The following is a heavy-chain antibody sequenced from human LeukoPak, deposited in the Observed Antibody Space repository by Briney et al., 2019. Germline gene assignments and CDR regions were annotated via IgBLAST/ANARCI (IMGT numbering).Heavy chain of an antibody. CDR2: ISGSGGST. V-gene: IGHV3-23*01. CDR3: AKAKISSGYFNYFDY. Sequence: GGSLRLSCAASGFTFSSYAMSWVRQAPGKGLEWVSAISGSGGSTYHADSVKGRFTISRDNSKNTPYLQMNSLRAEDTAVYYCAKAKISSGYFNYFDYWGQGTLVTVSS. CDR1: GFTFSSYA. J-gene: IGHJ4*02. D-gene: IGHD3-22*01.